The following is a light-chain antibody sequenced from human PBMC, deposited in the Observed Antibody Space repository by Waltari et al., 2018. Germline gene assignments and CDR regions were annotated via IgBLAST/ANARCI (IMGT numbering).Light chain of an antibody. Sequence: QLVLTQSPSASASLGASVKLTCTLSSGHSTYAIAWHQQQPEKGPRYLMKLNSDGTYTKGDGIPDRFSGSSSGAERYLTISSLHSEDAADYYCQAWGTGIVFGTGTKVTVL. J-gene: IGLJ1*01. CDR3: QAWGTGIV. V-gene: IGLV4-69*01. CDR1: SGHSTYA. CDR2: LNSDGTY.